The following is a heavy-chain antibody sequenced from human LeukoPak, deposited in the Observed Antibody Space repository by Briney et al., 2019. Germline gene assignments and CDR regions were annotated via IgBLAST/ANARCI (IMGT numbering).Heavy chain of an antibody. J-gene: IGHJ3*02. CDR2: ISAYNGNT. Sequence: GASVKVSCKASGYTFTSYGISWVRQAPGQGLEWMGWISAYNGNTNYAQKLQGRVTMTTDTSTSTAYMELRSLRSDDTAVYYCARILYYYDSRSDAFDIWGQGTMVTVSS. CDR3: ARILYYYDSRSDAFDI. V-gene: IGHV1-18*01. D-gene: IGHD3-22*01. CDR1: GYTFTSYG.